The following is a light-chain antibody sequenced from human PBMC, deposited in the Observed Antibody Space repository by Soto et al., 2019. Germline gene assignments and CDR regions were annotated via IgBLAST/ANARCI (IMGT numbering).Light chain of an antibody. CDR3: QQRGTWPPT. CDR1: QSVDTY. V-gene: IGKV3-11*01. CDR2: DAS. Sequence: IVLTQSPATLSSSLGESVTLSCTTNQSVDTYFAWYQQKRGLPPRLLIYDASNRAIGIPARFSGRGSNTAFSLTISSLEPDDFAVYYCQQRGTWPPTFGRGTRLEI. J-gene: IGKJ5*01.